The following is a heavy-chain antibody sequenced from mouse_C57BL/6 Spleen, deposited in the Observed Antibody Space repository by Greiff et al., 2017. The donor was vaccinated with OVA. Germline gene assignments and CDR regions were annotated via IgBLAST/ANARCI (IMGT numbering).Heavy chain of an antibody. J-gene: IGHJ2*01. CDR1: GYAFTNYL. CDR3: ARWLLSFDY. D-gene: IGHD2-3*01. CDR2: INPGSGGT. V-gene: IGHV1-54*01. Sequence: VQLQQSGAELVRPGTSVTVSCKASGYAFTNYLIEWVKQRPGQGLEWIGVINPGSGGTNYNEKFKGKATLTADKSSSTAYMQLSSLTSEDSAVYFCARWLLSFDYWGKGTTLTVSS.